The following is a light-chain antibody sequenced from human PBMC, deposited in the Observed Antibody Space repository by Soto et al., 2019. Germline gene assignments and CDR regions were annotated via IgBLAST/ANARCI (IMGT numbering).Light chain of an antibody. CDR3: QHFGSASYT. J-gene: IGKJ2*01. V-gene: IGKV3-20*01. Sequence: EIVLTQSPGTLSLSPGERATLSCGASQTVSRNFLAWYQQKPGQAPRLLIYGASNRATGIPDRFSGSGSGTGFTLTISRLEPEDFAVYYCQHFGSASYTFSQGTKLDIK. CDR1: QTVSRNF. CDR2: GAS.